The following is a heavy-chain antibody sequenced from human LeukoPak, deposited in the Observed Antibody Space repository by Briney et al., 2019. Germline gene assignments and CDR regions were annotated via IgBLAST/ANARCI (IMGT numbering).Heavy chain of an antibody. Sequence: SETLSLTCAVSGGSISSSNWWSWVRQPPGKGLEWIGEIYHSGSTNYNPSLKSRVTISVDKSKNQFSLKLSSVTAADTAVYYCARVRRDGYNYFDYWGQGALVTVSS. J-gene: IGHJ4*02. V-gene: IGHV4-4*02. CDR1: GGSISSSNW. D-gene: IGHD5-24*01. CDR3: ARVRRDGYNYFDY. CDR2: IYHSGST.